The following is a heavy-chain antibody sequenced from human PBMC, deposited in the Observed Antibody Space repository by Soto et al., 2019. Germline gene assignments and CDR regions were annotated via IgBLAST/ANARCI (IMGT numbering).Heavy chain of an antibody. CDR3: AKPPAATIYYYYGMDV. Sequence: QVQLVESGGGVVQPGRSLRLSCAASGFTFSSYGMHWVRQAPGTGLEWVAVISYDGSNKYYADSVKGRFTISRDNSKNTLYMQMTSLRAEDTAVYYCAKPPAATIYYYYGMDVWVQGTTVTVSS. V-gene: IGHV3-30*18. CDR1: GFTFSSYG. CDR2: ISYDGSNK. D-gene: IGHD6-25*01. J-gene: IGHJ6*02.